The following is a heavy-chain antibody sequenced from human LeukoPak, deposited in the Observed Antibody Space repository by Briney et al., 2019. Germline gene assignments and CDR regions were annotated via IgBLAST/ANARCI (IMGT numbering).Heavy chain of an antibody. CDR3: ARGDYDFWSGYTFHWFDP. J-gene: IGHJ5*02. Sequence: ASVKVSCKASGYTFTGYYMHWVRQAPGQGLEWMGRINPNSGGTNYPQKFQGRVTMTRDTSISTAYMELSRLRSDDTAVYYCARGDYDFWSGYTFHWFDPWGQGTLVTVSS. V-gene: IGHV1-2*06. CDR1: GYTFTGYY. D-gene: IGHD3-3*01. CDR2: INPNSGGT.